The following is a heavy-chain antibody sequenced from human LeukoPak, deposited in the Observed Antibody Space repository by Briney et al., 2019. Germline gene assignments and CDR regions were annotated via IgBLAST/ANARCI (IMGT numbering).Heavy chain of an antibody. CDR2: ISSDGTYT. D-gene: IGHD2-15*01. V-gene: IGHV3-64D*06. J-gene: IGHJ4*02. CDR1: GFTFSTYV. CDR3: ADITWTRGQSFDN. Sequence: GGSLRLSCSVSGFTFSTYVMHWVRQAPGKGLEFVSDISSDGTYTHYTDSVKGRFTISRDNSKNTLYLQMSSLRIEDTAVYYCADITWTRGQSFDNWGQGTLVTVSA.